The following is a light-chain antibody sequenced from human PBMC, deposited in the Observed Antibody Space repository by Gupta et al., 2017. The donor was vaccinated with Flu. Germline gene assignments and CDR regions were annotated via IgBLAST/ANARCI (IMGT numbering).Light chain of an antibody. CDR1: QSISNY. J-gene: IGKJ2*01. Sequence: PSSLSASVGDRVTITCRASQSISNYLNWYQQKPGKAPELLIYAASSLQSGVPSGFSGSGSGTDFTLTISRLQPEDFATYYCQQSYSTPYTFGQGTKVEIK. CDR2: AAS. V-gene: IGKV1-39*01. CDR3: QQSYSTPYT.